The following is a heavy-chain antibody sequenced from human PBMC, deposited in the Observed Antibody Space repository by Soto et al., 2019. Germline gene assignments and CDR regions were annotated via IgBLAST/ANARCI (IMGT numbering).Heavy chain of an antibody. J-gene: IGHJ4*02. CDR2: IYSSGST. D-gene: IGHD2-2*01. CDR1: GGSITGKY. CDR3: ARETYCSSGSCYVADY. Sequence: QVQLQESGPGLVKPSETLSLTCTVSGGSITGKYWSWIRQPAGKGLEWIGRIYSSGSTNYNPSLKSRVTMSEDTSKNRFSLRLTSVTAADTAMYYCARETYCSSGSCYVADYWGQGTLVTVSS. V-gene: IGHV4-4*07.